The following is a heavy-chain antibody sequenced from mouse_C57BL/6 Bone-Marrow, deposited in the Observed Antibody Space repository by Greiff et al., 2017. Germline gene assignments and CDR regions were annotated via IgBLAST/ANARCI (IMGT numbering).Heavy chain of an antibody. CDR3: VRYGVDGYNY. CDR2: IYPGDGDT. J-gene: IGHJ2*01. V-gene: IGHV1-82*01. Sequence: QVQLQQSGPELVKPGASVKISCKASGYAFSSSWMHWVKQRPGKGLEWIGRIYPGDGDTNYNGKFKGKATLTADKSSSTAYMQLSSLTSEDSAVYFCVRYGVDGYNYWGQGTTLTVSS. CDR1: GYAFSSSW. D-gene: IGHD2-3*01.